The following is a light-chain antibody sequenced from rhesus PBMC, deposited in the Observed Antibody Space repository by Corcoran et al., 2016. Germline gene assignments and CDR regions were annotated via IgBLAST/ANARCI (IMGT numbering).Light chain of an antibody. CDR2: RNN. Sequence: QAGLTQPPSVSKVLRQTATLTCTGNSNNVGNQGAAWLQQHQGHPPKLLSYRNNNRPSGISGRFSASRSGNTATLTITGLQPEYEADYYCSAWDSSLSAYIFGAGTRLTVL. CDR1: SNNVGNQG. V-gene: IGLV10-114*01. J-gene: IGLJ1*01. CDR3: SAWDSSLSAYI.